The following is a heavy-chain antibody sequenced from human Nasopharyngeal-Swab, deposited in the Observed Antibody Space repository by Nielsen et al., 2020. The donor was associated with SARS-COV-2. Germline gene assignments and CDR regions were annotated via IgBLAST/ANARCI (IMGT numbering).Heavy chain of an antibody. CDR3: AKDHFYDSGSYDRLYFDF. CDR1: GFTLSDYA. J-gene: IGHJ4*02. D-gene: IGHD3-10*01. CDR2: FSYDVSKR. Sequence: GESLKISCAAFGFTLSDYAMHWVRQAPGKGLEWVALFSYDVSKRYFADSMKGRFSISRDNIKNMLYLQMDSLRADDTAVYYCAKDHFYDSGSYDRLYFDFWGQGTLVTVSS. V-gene: IGHV3-30*18.